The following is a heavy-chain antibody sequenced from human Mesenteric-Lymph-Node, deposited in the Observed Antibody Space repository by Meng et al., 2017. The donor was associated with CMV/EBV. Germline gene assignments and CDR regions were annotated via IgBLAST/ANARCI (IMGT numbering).Heavy chain of an antibody. CDR3: ARDPSPRLRYFDWLLYYYYGMDV. Sequence: GGSLRLSCAASGFTFSSYWMHWVRQAPGKGLVWVSRINSDGSSTSYADSVKGRFTISRDNAKNTLYLQMNSLRAEDTAVYYCARDPSPRLRYFDWLLYYYYGMDVWGQGTTVTVSS. V-gene: IGHV3-74*01. J-gene: IGHJ6*02. D-gene: IGHD3-9*01. CDR1: GFTFSSYW. CDR2: INSDGSST.